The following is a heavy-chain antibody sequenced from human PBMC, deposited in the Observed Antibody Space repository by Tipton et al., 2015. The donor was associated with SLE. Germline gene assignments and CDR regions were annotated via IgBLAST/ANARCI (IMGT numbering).Heavy chain of an antibody. V-gene: IGHV3-9*01. CDR2: ISWNSGSI. D-gene: IGHD5-24*01. Sequence: SLRLSCSASGFTFSSYAMSWVRQAPGKGLEWDSGISWNSGSIGYAYSVKGRCTTSRDKAKNSLYLQMNSLRAEVTAVYYCAGDSVGVMAPIPHDVFDIWGQGTMVAVSS. CDR3: AGDSVGVMAPIPHDVFDI. J-gene: IGHJ3*02. CDR1: GFTFSSYA.